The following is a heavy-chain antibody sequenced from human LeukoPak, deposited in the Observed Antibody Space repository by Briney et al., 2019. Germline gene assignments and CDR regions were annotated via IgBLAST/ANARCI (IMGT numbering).Heavy chain of an antibody. CDR1: GGSISSYY. V-gene: IGHV4-59*12. D-gene: IGHD2-2*01. CDR3: ARGDKVYCSSTSCYFGGGKIWRGWFDP. J-gene: IGHJ5*02. CDR2: IYYSGST. Sequence: SETLSLTCTVSGGSISSYYWSWIRQPPGKGLEWIGYIYYSGSTNYNPSLKSRVTMSVDMSKNQFSLKLSSVTAADTAVYYCARGDKVYCSSTSCYFGGGKIWRGWFDPWGQGTLVTVSS.